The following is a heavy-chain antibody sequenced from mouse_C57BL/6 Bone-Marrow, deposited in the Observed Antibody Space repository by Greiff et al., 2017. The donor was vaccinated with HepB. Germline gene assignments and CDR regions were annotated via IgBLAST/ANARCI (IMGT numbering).Heavy chain of an antibody. D-gene: IGHD1-1*01. CDR3: ARGEYYGHFDY. J-gene: IGHJ2*01. Sequence: EVHLVESGPGLVKPSQSLSLTCSVTGYSITSGYYWNWIRQFPGNKLEWMGYISYDGSNNYNPSLKNRISITRDTSKNQFFLKLNSVTTEDTATYYCARGEYYGHFDYWGQGTTLTVSS. CDR2: ISYDGSN. CDR1: GYSITSGYY. V-gene: IGHV3-6*01.